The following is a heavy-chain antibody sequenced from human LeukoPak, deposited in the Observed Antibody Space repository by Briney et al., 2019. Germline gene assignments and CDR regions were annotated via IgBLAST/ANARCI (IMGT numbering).Heavy chain of an antibody. CDR2: IKRDGSEK. Sequence: GGSLRLSCAASGFTFSSYGMHWVRQAPGKGLEWVASIKRDGSEKYYVDSVKGRFTISRDNAKNSLYLQMNSLRAEDTAVYHCVREASGGTKGVSGTFDIWGQGTLVTVSS. D-gene: IGHD6-13*01. J-gene: IGHJ3*02. V-gene: IGHV3-7*01. CDR1: GFTFSSYG. CDR3: VREASGGTKGVSGTFDI.